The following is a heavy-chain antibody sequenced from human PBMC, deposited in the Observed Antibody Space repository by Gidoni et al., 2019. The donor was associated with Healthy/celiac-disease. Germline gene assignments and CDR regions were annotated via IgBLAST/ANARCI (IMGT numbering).Heavy chain of an antibody. V-gene: IGHV3-9*01. CDR1: GFPFDDYA. J-gene: IGHJ6*02. CDR3: AKEVYYYYGIDV. Sequence: EVQLVEAGGGLVQPGGSLRLSCAASGFPFDDYAMHWVRQAPGKGLGWVAGISLNSGSIGYADSVKGRFTISRDNAKNSLYLQMNSLRAEDTALYYCAKEVYYYYGIDVWGQGTTVTVSS. CDR2: ISLNSGSI.